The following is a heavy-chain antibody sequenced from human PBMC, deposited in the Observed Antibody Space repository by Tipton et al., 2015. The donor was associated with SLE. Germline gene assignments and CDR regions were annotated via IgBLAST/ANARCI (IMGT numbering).Heavy chain of an antibody. CDR3: ARGVLRPFDY. D-gene: IGHD1-1*01. Sequence: TLSLTCTVSGGSITSYYWSWIRQPPGKGLEWIGYMYYSGSTNYNPSLKSRVTISVDTSKNQFSLKLNSVTAADTAVYYCARGVLRPFDYWGQGTLVTVSS. CDR1: GGSITSYY. V-gene: IGHV4-59*01. J-gene: IGHJ4*02. CDR2: MYYSGST.